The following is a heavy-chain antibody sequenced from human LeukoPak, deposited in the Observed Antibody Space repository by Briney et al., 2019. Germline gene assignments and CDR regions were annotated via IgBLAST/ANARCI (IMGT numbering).Heavy chain of an antibody. V-gene: IGHV3-30*03. CDR2: IIENGNNQ. Sequence: GGSLRLSCAASGFSFSIYGMNWVRQAPGKGLEWVAVIIENGNNQYYADSVKGRFTISRDNSKNTLFLQMNSLRDEDTAMYYCARVQGGGYRTADSWGQGTLVTVSS. CDR3: ARVQGGGYRTADS. D-gene: IGHD6-19*01. J-gene: IGHJ4*02. CDR1: GFSFSIYG.